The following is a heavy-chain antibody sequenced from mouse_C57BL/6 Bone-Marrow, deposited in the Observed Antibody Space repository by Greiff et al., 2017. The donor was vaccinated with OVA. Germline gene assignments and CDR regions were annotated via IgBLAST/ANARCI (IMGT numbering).Heavy chain of an antibody. Sequence: EVKLVESGPVLVKPGASVKMSCKASGYTFTDYYMNWVKQSHGKSLEWIGVINPYNGGTSYNQKFKGKATLTVDKSSSTAYMELNSLTSEDSAVYYCAIPSIYYYGSSSFDYWGQGTTLTVSS. CDR1: GYTFTDYY. CDR3: AIPSIYYYGSSSFDY. CDR2: INPYNGGT. V-gene: IGHV1-19*01. J-gene: IGHJ2*01. D-gene: IGHD1-1*01.